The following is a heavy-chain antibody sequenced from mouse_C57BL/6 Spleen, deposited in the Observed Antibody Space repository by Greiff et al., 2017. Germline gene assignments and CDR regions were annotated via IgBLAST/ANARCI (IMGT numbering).Heavy chain of an antibody. J-gene: IGHJ4*01. D-gene: IGHD1-1*01. CDR3: ARGRGYGSSYDYAMDY. V-gene: IGHV1-19*01. Sequence: VQLQQSGPVLVKPGASVKMSCKASGYTFTDYYMNWVKQSHGKSLEWIGVINPYNGGTSYNQKFKGKATLTVDKSSSTAYMELNSLTSEDSAVYYCARGRGYGSSYDYAMDYWGQGTSVTVSA. CDR1: GYTFTDYY. CDR2: INPYNGGT.